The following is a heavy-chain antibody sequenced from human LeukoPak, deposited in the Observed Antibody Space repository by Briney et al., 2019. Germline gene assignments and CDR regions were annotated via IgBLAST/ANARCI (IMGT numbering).Heavy chain of an antibody. CDR2: IYSGGST. J-gene: IGHJ4*02. V-gene: IGHV3-53*05. CDR1: GFTVSSNY. CDR3: ARGPWDC. Sequence: GGSLRLSCAASGFTVSSNYMSWVRQAPGKGLEWVSVIYSGGSTFYADSVKGRFTISRDNAKNTLYLQMNSLRPEDTAVYYCARGPWDCWGQGTLVTVSS.